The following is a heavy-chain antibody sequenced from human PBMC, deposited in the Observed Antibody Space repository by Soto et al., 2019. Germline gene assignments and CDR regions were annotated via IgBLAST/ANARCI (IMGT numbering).Heavy chain of an antibody. CDR3: ALDVYYCHHDPGFDY. CDR1: GFSFSTYG. J-gene: IGHJ4*02. D-gene: IGHD2-8*01. CDR2: IWYDGSNK. Sequence: QVQLVESGGGVVQPGRSLRLSCAASGFSFSTYGMHWVRQAPGKGLEWVAVIWYDGSNKYYADSVKGRFTISRDNSKNTLYLQMNSLRVDVTAVYYCALDVYYCHHDPGFDYWGQGALVTVSS. V-gene: IGHV3-33*01.